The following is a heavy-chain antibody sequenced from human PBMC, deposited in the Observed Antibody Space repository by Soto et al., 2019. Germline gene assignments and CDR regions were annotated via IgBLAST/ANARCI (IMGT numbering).Heavy chain of an antibody. V-gene: IGHV1-69*08. CDR1: GGTFSSYT. Sequence: QVQLVQSGAEVKKPGSSVKVSCKASGGTFSSYTISWVRQAPGQGLEWMGRIIPILGIANYAQKFQGRVTITADKSTSTAYMELSSLISDDTVVHYCATESRPKPGYSSGCKPWGPRNAFDICVHGTMVTVSS. CDR3: ATESRPKPGYSSGCKPWGPRNAFDI. CDR2: IIPILGIA. J-gene: IGHJ3*02. D-gene: IGHD6-19*01.